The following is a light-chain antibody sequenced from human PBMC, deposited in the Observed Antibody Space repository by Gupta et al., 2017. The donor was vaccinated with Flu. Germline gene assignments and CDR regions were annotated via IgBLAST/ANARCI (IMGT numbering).Light chain of an antibody. V-gene: IGKV1-39*01. CDR1: QSISSY. CDR2: AAS. J-gene: IGKJ2*03. Sequence: DIQMTQSPSSLSASVGDSLTITCRASQSISSYLNWYQQKPGEAPKLLIYAASSLESGVPSRFSGGGSGTDFPLTIRSLQPEDVATYYCQQSYSTPYSFGQGTKLEIK. CDR3: QQSYSTPYS.